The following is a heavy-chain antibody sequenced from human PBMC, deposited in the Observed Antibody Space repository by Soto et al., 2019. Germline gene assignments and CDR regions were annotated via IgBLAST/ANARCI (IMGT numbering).Heavy chain of an antibody. CDR2: FDPEDGET. CDR3: ARDFKSSSRPPKDHYYYYMDV. V-gene: IGHV1-24*01. D-gene: IGHD6-13*01. J-gene: IGHJ6*03. Sequence: ASVKVSCKVSGYTLTELSVHWVRQAPGKGLEWMGGFDPEDGETIYAQKFQGRVTMTEDTSTDTAYMELSSLRSEDTAVYYCARDFKSSSRPPKDHYYYYMDVWGKGTTVTVSS. CDR1: GYTLTELS.